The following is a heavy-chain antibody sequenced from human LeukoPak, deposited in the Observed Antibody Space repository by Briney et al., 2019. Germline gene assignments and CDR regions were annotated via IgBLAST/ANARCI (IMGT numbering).Heavy chain of an antibody. D-gene: IGHD3-3*01. CDR3: ARDGTFDFWSGYYTPGFDY. CDR1: GFTFSSYA. CDR2: ISYDGSNK. V-gene: IGHV3-30*03. Sequence: GGSLRLSCAASGFTFSSYAMHWVRQAPGKGLEWVTFISYDGSNKHYADSVKGRFTISRDNSKNTLYLQMNSLRAEDTAVYYCARDGTFDFWSGYYTPGFDYWGQGTLVTVSS. J-gene: IGHJ4*02.